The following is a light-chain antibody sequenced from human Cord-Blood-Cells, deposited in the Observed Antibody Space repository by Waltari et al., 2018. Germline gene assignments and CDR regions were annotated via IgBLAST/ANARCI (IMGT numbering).Light chain of an antibody. CDR2: DAS. Sequence: DIQMTQSPSTLSASVGDRVTITCRASQSISSWLAWYQQKPGKAPKLLIYDASSLESGVPARVSGSGSRTEFTLTISSLQPNDCATYYCQQYNSFTFGGGTKVEIK. J-gene: IGKJ4*01. V-gene: IGKV1-5*01. CDR3: QQYNSFT. CDR1: QSISSW.